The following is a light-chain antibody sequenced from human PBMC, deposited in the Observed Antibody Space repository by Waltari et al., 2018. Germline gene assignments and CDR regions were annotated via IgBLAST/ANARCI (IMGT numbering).Light chain of an antibody. J-gene: IGKJ2*01. Sequence: DIQMTQSPSTLSASVGDRVTITCRASQSISNWLAWYQQKPGQAPKVLIYKSFTLQSGVPSRFSGSGSETEFTLTISSLQPDDFATYYYQQYNISPYTFGQGTTLEI. CDR3: QQYNISPYT. CDR2: KSF. CDR1: QSISNW. V-gene: IGKV1-5*03.